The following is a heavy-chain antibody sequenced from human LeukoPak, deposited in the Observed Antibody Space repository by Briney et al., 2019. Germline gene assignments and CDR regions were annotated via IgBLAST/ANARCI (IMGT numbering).Heavy chain of an antibody. J-gene: IGHJ4*02. CDR3: ARAGPNWDFDY. V-gene: IGHV4-30-4*08. Sequence: SQTLSLTCTVSGGSISSGDYYWSWIRQPPGKGLEWIGYIYYSGSTYYNPSLKSRVTISVDTSKNQFSLKLSSVTAADSAVYYCARAGPNWDFDYWGQGTLVTVSS. D-gene: IGHD7-27*01. CDR2: IYYSGST. CDR1: GGSISSGDYY.